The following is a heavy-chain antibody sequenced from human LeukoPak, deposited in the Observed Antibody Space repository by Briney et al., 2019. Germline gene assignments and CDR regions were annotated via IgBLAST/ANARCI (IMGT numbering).Heavy chain of an antibody. CDR2: ISAYNGNT. V-gene: IGHV1-18*01. CDR1: GCSFTSYG. Sequence: ASVKVSCKASGCSFTSYGISWVRQAPGQGLEWMGWISAYNGNTNYAQKLQGRVTMTTDTSTSTAYMELRSLRSDDTAVYYCARDETIAVAAPGYWGQGTLVAVSS. CDR3: ARDETIAVAAPGY. J-gene: IGHJ4*02. D-gene: IGHD6-19*01.